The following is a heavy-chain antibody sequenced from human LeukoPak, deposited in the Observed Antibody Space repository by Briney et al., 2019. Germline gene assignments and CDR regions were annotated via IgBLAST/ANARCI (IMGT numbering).Heavy chain of an antibody. V-gene: IGHV4-59*08. Sequence: PSETLSLTCTVSVGFISDAYWSSSRQSPGKGLEWIGYFYDTVSTKYNPSLKRRVSISTDTSKNQLSLKLNSVTAADTAVYYCARHGAFLRRRFCSSSNCYVDGLQTWGQGIMVSVSS. CDR3: ARHGAFLRRRFCSSSNCYVDGLQT. CDR2: FYDTVST. J-gene: IGHJ3*01. D-gene: IGHD2-2*01. CDR1: VGFISDAY.